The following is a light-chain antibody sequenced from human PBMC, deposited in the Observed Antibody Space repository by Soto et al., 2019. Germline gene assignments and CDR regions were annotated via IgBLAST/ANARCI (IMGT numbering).Light chain of an antibody. V-gene: IGKV3-11*01. J-gene: IGKJ5*01. CDR1: QSVSTY. CDR3: QQRSNWPPVT. CDR2: DAS. Sequence: EIALTRSPGTLSLSPVERATLSCRASQSVSTYLAWYQQKPGQAPRLLIYDASNRATAIPARFSGSGSGTDFTLTISSLEPEDFAVYYCQQRSNWPPVTFGQGTRLEIK.